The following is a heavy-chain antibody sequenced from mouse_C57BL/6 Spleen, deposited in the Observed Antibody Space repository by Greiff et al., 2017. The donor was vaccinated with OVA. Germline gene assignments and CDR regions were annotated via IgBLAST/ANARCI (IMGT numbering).Heavy chain of an antibody. J-gene: IGHJ1*03. CDR1: GYTFTSYW. CDR2: IHPYSGSP. D-gene: IGHD1-1*01. Sequence: VQLQQPGAELVKPGASVKLSCKASGYTFTSYWMHWVKQRPGQGLEWIGMIHPYSGSPNYNEKFQSKATLTVDKSSSTASMQLSSLTSEDSAVYYCARHYYGSSYPWYFDVWGTGTTVTGSS. V-gene: IGHV1-64*01. CDR3: ARHYYGSSYPWYFDV.